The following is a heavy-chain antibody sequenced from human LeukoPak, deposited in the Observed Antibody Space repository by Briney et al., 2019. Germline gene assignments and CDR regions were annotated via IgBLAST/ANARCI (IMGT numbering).Heavy chain of an antibody. CDR1: GGSISSAGYY. J-gene: IGHJ4*02. D-gene: IGHD2-2*02. Sequence: SETLSLTCSVSGGSISSAGYYWGWIRQHPGKGLEWIGYIYYTGTTYYNPSLKSRVTISRDTSKNQFSLRLSSVTAADTAVYYCARRPDTSPFDYWGQGTLVTVSS. V-gene: IGHV4-31*03. CDR2: IYYTGTT. CDR3: ARRPDTSPFDY.